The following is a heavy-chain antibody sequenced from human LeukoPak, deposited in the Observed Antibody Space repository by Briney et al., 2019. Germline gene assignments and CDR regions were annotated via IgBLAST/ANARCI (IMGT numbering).Heavy chain of an antibody. D-gene: IGHD6-6*01. J-gene: IGHJ5*02. Sequence: PGGSLRLSCAASGFTFSNYWMHWVRQAPGKGLVWVSRVNSDGSSTGYADSVKGRFTISRDSAKNTLYLQMNSLRAEDTAVYYCAIVVAARQGTIDPWGQGTLVTISS. V-gene: IGHV3-74*01. CDR1: GFTFSNYW. CDR3: AIVVAARQGTIDP. CDR2: VNSDGSST.